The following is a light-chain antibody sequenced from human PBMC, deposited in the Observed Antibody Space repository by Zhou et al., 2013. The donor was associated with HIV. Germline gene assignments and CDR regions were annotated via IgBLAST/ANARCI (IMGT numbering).Light chain of an antibody. CDR2: TAS. Sequence: DIQMTQSPSSLSAAVGDRVTITCRASQSVSNYLNWYQQKPGKAPKVLIYTASNLQSGVPSRFSGSGYGTDFTLTISSLQPEDFASYYCQQYDAYSRTFGPGTKVEIK. J-gene: IGKJ1*01. V-gene: IGKV1-39*01. CDR1: QSVSNY. CDR3: QQYDAYSRT.